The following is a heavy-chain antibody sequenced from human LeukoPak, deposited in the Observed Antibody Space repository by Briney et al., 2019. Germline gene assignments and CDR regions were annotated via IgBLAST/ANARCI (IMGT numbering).Heavy chain of an antibody. CDR1: GFTFSSYS. J-gene: IGHJ4*02. Sequence: PGGSLRLSCAASGFTFSSYSMNWVRQAPGKGLEWVSYISSRSSNIYYADSVKGRFTISRDNAKNSLDLQMNSLRDEDTAVYYCARDLRTYYYGSGTLRGFDYWGQGTLVTVSS. D-gene: IGHD3-10*01. CDR2: ISSRSSNI. CDR3: ARDLRTYYYGSGTLRGFDY. V-gene: IGHV3-48*02.